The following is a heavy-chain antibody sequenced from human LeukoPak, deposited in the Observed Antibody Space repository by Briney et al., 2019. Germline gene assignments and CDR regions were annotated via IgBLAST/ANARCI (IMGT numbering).Heavy chain of an antibody. CDR2: IAYDGKTT. Sequence: PGRSLRLSCAASGFTFSTYGTHWVRQAPGKGLEWVAVIAYDGKTTYYADSVKGRFTISRDNTKNSLYLQMNSLRVEDTAVYYCAGVGKSGWDFDHWGQGTLVTVSS. CDR1: GFTFSTYG. V-gene: IGHV3-30*03. D-gene: IGHD6-19*01. J-gene: IGHJ4*02. CDR3: AGVGKSGWDFDH.